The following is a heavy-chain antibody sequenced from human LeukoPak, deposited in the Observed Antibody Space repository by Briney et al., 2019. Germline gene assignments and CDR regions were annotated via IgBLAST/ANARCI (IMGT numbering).Heavy chain of an antibody. CDR1: GGSISSGSYY. Sequence: PSQTLSLTCTVSGGSISSGSYYWSWIRQPAGKGLEWIGRIYTSGSTNYNPSLKSRVTISVDTSKNQFSLKLSSVTAADTAVYYCARDQYYGSSGLGIWGQGTMVTVSS. V-gene: IGHV4-61*02. D-gene: IGHD3-22*01. CDR3: ARDQYYGSSGLGI. J-gene: IGHJ3*02. CDR2: IYTSGST.